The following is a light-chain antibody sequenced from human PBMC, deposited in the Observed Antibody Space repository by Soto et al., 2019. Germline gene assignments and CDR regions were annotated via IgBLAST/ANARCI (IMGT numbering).Light chain of an antibody. CDR2: DAY. J-gene: IGKJ1*01. V-gene: IGKV1-5*01. Sequence: DIQMTQSPSTLSASVGDRVTITCRASESISNWLAWYQQKPGKAPKVLIYDAYSLESGVPSRFTGSGSGTEFTLTISSLQADDFATYYCQQYSSYSTFGQGIKVDIK. CDR1: ESISNW. CDR3: QQYSSYST.